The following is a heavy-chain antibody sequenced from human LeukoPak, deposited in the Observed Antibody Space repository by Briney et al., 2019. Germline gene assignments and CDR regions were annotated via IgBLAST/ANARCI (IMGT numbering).Heavy chain of an antibody. CDR2: IYSGGST. CDR3: AREGTMTPFDY. Sequence: GGSLRLSCAASGFTVSSNYMSWVRQAPGKGLERVSVIYSGGSTYYADSVKGRFTISRDNSKNTLYLQMNSLRAEDTAVYYCAREGTMTPFDYWGQGTLVTVSS. V-gene: IGHV3-53*01. D-gene: IGHD3-22*01. J-gene: IGHJ4*02. CDR1: GFTVSSNY.